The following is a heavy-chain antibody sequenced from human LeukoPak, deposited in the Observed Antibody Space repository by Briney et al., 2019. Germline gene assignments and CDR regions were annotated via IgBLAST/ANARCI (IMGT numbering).Heavy chain of an antibody. Sequence: ASVKVSCKASGYTFTSYYMHWVRQAPGQGLEWMGIINPSGGSTSYAQKFQGRVTMTRDMSTSTVYMELSSLRSEDTAVYYCARAPGGQRWYSSGWYDWFDPWGQGTLVTVSS. V-gene: IGHV1-46*01. CDR3: ARAPGGQRWYSSGWYDWFDP. CDR1: GYTFTSYY. D-gene: IGHD6-19*01. CDR2: INPSGGST. J-gene: IGHJ5*02.